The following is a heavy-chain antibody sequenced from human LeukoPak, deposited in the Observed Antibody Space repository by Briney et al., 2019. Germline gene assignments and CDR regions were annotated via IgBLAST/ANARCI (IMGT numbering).Heavy chain of an antibody. Sequence: GGSLRLSCTASGFPFIEYSMNWVRQVPGKGLEWISYIGIDSGNTKYADSVRGRFTISADKAKNSLYLQMNSLRVEDTAVYYCARGQHSSSWEDYWGQGTLVTVSS. CDR1: GFPFIEYS. V-gene: IGHV3-48*01. D-gene: IGHD6-13*01. CDR2: IGIDSGNT. CDR3: ARGQHSSSWEDY. J-gene: IGHJ4*02.